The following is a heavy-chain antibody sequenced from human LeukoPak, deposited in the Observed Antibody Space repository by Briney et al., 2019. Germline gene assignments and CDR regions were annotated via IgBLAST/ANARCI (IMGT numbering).Heavy chain of an antibody. CDR1: GGSIRSSYYY. D-gene: IGHD6-13*01. CDR3: AKEMAAAGPFDY. V-gene: IGHV4-39*07. CDR2: IYDSGST. Sequence: SETLSLTCTVSGGSIRSSYYYWGWIRQPPGKGLEWIGSIYDSGSTYYNPSLKSRVTISVDTSKNQFSLKLNPVTAADTAVYYCAKEMAAAGPFDYWGQGTLVTVSS. J-gene: IGHJ4*02.